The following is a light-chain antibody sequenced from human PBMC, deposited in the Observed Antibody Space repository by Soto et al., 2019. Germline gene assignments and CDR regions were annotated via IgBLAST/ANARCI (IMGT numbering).Light chain of an antibody. J-gene: IGKJ1*01. CDR2: GAS. CDR3: QQYNNWWRT. CDR1: QSVSSN. Sequence: EIVMTQSPATLSVSPGERATLSCRASQSVSSNSAWYQQKPGQAPRLLIYGASTRATGIPARFSGSGSGTEFTLTISSLQSEDFAVYYCQQYNNWWRTFGQGTKVDIK. V-gene: IGKV3-15*01.